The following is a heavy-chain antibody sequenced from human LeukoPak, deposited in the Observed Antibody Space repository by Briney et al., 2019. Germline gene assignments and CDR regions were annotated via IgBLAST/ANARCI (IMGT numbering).Heavy chain of an antibody. D-gene: IGHD3-10*01. CDR1: SGSISSFY. V-gene: IGHV4-59*08. CDR2: VYYSGSA. CDR3: ARHEKLGQFDY. J-gene: IGHJ4*02. Sequence: SETLSLTCTVSSGSISSFYWSWIRQPPRKGREWIGYVYYSGSANYNPSLKSRVTISVDTSKNQFSLKLSSVTAADTAVYYCARHEKLGQFDYWGQGTLVTVSS.